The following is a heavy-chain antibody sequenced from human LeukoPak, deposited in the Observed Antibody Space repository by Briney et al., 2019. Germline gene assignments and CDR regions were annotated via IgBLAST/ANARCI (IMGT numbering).Heavy chain of an antibody. Sequence: SETLSLTCTVSGASIRSSSYYWGWVRQPRGRGLEWIGSMFYSGSTYYNPSGKSRFTISVDTSKNQFSLKLRSVTAADTAVYYCASTLTYYYGSGSYYIDCWGQGTLVTVSS. CDR2: MFYSGST. CDR1: GASIRSSSYY. V-gene: IGHV4-39*01. D-gene: IGHD3-10*01. CDR3: ASTLTYYYGSGSYYIDC. J-gene: IGHJ4*02.